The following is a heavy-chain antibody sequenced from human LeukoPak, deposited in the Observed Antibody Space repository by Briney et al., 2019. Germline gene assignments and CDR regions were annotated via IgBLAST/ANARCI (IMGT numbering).Heavy chain of an antibody. CDR2: VNNDGSST. CDR3: VGAAANTTPRP. D-gene: IGHD6-13*01. CDR1: GFTFSTYW. Sequence: GGSLTLSCAAAGFTFSTYWMHWVRQGPGKGLVWVSSVNNDGSSTAYADSVRGRFTISRDNAKNTLYLQMNSLRAEDTAVYYCVGAAANTTPRPWGQGTLVTVSS. V-gene: IGHV3-74*01. J-gene: IGHJ4*02.